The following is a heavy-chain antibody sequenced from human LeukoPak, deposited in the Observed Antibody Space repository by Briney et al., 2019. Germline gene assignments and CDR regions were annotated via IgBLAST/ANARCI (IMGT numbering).Heavy chain of an antibody. CDR1: GGSISSYH. V-gene: IGHV4-59*01. Sequence: KPSETLSLTCTVSGGSISSYHWRWIRQPPAKGLQWIGHIYYTGSTNYNPTLKSRLTISLDTSKNQVSLKLSSVTAADTAVYYCTRSLGVVIHGGMDVWCQGTTVIVSS. D-gene: IGHD3-3*01. J-gene: IGHJ6*02. CDR2: IYYTGST. CDR3: TRSLGVVIHGGMDV.